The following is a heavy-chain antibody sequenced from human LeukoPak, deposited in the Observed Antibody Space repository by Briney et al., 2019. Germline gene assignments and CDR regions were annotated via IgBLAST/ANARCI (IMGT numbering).Heavy chain of an antibody. Sequence: ASVKVSCKASGYTFTSYGISWVRQAPGQGLEWMGWISAYNGNTNYAQKLQGRVTMTTDTSTSTAYMELRSLRSDGTAVYYCARDRQQLAEIEYFQHWGQGTLVTVSS. CDR3: ARDRQQLAEIEYFQH. CDR2: ISAYNGNT. CDR1: GYTFTSYG. D-gene: IGHD6-13*01. V-gene: IGHV1-18*01. J-gene: IGHJ1*01.